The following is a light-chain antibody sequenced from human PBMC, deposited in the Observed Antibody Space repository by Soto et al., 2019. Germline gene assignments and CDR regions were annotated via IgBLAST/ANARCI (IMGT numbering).Light chain of an antibody. Sequence: DIQMTQSPSTLYASVGDTVTITCRASQSINNWLAWYQQKPGQAPKLLIHKASTLESGVPSRFSGSGSGTEFTLTISSLQPDDFATFYCQQYDRFPYTFGQGTKLEIK. CDR2: KAS. CDR1: QSINNW. J-gene: IGKJ2*01. CDR3: QQYDRFPYT. V-gene: IGKV1-5*03.